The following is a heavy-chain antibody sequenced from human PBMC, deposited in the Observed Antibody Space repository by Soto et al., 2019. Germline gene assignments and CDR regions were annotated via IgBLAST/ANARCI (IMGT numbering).Heavy chain of an antibody. Sequence: EVQLVESGGGVVRPGGALRLSCAASGFTFDDYGMSWVRQAPGKGLEWVSGINWNGGSTGYADSVKGRFTISRDNAKNSLYLQMNSLRADDTALYHCARQLAQGVAATRTPDYYYYMDVWGKGTTVTVSS. V-gene: IGHV3-20*01. J-gene: IGHJ6*03. CDR3: ARQLAQGVAATRTPDYYYYMDV. CDR1: GFTFDDYG. CDR2: INWNGGST. D-gene: IGHD6-13*01.